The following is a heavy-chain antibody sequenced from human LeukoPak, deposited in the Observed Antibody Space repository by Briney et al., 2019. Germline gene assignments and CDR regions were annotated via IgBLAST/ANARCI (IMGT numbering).Heavy chain of an antibody. V-gene: IGHV5-10-1*01. CDR3: ARSKGDRYYYGSGSSGWFDP. Sequence: GESLKISCKGSGYSFTSYWISWVRQMPGKGLEWMGRIDPSDSYTNYSPSFQGHVTISADKSISTAYLQWSSLKASDTAMYYCARSKGDRYYYGSGSSGWFDPWGQGTLVTVSS. J-gene: IGHJ5*02. D-gene: IGHD3-10*01. CDR1: GYSFTSYW. CDR2: IDPSDSYT.